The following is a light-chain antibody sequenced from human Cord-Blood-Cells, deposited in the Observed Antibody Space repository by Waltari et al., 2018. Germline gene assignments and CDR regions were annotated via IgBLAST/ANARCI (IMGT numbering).Light chain of an antibody. CDR2: GAS. CDR1: QSVSSSY. V-gene: IGKV3-20*01. CDR3: QQYGSSPPET. Sequence: VLTQSPGTLSLSQGDRATLSCRASQSVSSSYLAWYQQKPGQAPRLLIYGASSRATGIPDRFSGSGSGTDFTLTISRLEPEDFAVYYCQQYGSSPPETFGQGTKVEIK. J-gene: IGKJ1*01.